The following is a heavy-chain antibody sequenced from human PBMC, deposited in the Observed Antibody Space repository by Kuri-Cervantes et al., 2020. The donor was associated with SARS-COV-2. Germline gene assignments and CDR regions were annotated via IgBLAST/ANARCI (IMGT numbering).Heavy chain of an antibody. D-gene: IGHD6-19*01. Sequence: GESLKISCAASGFTFSSYGMHWVRQAPGKGLEWVAFIRYDGSNKYYADSVKGRFTISRDNAKNTLFLQMNSLRAEDTAVYYCAVSNSGWYGLRGYWGQGTLVTVSS. CDR2: IRYDGSNK. V-gene: IGHV3-30*02. J-gene: IGHJ4*02. CDR3: AVSNSGWYGLRGY. CDR1: GFTFSSYG.